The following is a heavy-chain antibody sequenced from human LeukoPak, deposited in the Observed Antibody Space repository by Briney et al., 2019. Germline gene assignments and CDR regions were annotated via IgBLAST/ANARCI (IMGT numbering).Heavy chain of an antibody. CDR2: IRYDGSNK. V-gene: IGHV3-30*02. CDR3: AKAAYCSSTSCSYFDP. Sequence: GGSLRLSCAASGFTFSSYGMHWVRQAPGKGLEWVAFIRYDGSNKYYADSVKGRFTISRDNSKNTLYLQMNSLRAEDTAVYYCAKAAYCSSTSCSYFDPWGQGTLVTVSS. CDR1: GFTFSSYG. J-gene: IGHJ5*02. D-gene: IGHD2-2*01.